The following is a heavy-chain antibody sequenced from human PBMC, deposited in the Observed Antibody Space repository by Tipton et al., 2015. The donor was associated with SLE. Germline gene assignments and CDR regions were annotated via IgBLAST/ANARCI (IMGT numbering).Heavy chain of an antibody. CDR2: VYYTGST. CDR3: ARYCSGVDCYGYFDY. Sequence: PGLVKPSETLSLICTVSGGSLSSHYWNWIRQPPGKGLEWIGYVYYTGSTNSNSSLKSRVSISVDTSKNQFSLKLSSVTAADTAVYFCARYCSGVDCYGYFDYWGQGTPVTVSS. D-gene: IGHD2-15*01. CDR1: GGSLSSHY. J-gene: IGHJ4*02. V-gene: IGHV4-59*11.